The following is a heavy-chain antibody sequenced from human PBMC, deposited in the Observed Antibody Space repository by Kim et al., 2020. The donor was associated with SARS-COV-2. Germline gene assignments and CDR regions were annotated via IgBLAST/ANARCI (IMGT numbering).Heavy chain of an antibody. CDR2: IYINGSA. V-gene: IGHV3-53*04. CDR3: ARGSRVCGTYYGLDV. Sequence: GGSLRLSCAASTFSVTTNDMTWIRQAPGKGLEGVSLIYINGSAYYADSVRGRFTISRHNSENTLYLQMNSLRAEDTAVYYCARGSRVCGTYYGLDVWVQG. D-gene: IGHD1-26*01. CDR1: TFSVTTND. J-gene: IGHJ6*02.